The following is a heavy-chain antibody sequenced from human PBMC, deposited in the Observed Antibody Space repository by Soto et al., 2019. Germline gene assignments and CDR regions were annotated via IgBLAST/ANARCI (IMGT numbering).Heavy chain of an antibody. V-gene: IGHV3-66*01. CDR2: IYSGGST. Sequence: GGSLRLSCAASGFTVSSNYMSWVRQAPGKGLEWASVIYSGGSTYYADSVKGRFTISRDNSKNTLYLQMNSLRAEDTAVYYCARVRANYDILTGYPEVGAFAIWGQGTMVTVSS. D-gene: IGHD3-9*01. J-gene: IGHJ3*02. CDR3: ARVRANYDILTGYPEVGAFAI. CDR1: GFTVSSNY.